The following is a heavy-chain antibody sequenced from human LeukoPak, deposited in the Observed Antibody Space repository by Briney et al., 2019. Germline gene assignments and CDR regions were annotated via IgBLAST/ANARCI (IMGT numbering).Heavy chain of an antibody. CDR2: ISSSGSTI. CDR3: ARDALDIVVVVAATEGNWFDP. J-gene: IGHJ5*02. Sequence: PGGSLRLSCAASGFTFSDYYMSWIRQAPGKGLEWVSYISSSGSTIYYADSVKGRFTISRDNAKNSLYLQMNSLRAEDTAVYYCARDALDIVVVVAATEGNWFDPWGQGTLVTVSS. V-gene: IGHV3-11*01. CDR1: GFTFSDYY. D-gene: IGHD2-15*01.